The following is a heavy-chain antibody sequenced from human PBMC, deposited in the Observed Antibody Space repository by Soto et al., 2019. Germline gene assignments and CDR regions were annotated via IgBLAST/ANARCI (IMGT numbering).Heavy chain of an antibody. D-gene: IGHD6-13*01. Sequence: GSLRLSCAASGFTFSSYSMNWVRQAPGKGLEWVSYISSSSSTIYYADSVKGRFTISRDNAKNSLYLQMNSLRDEDTAVYYCARDSGSWYPTPWFDPWGQGTLVTVSS. CDR1: GFTFSSYS. CDR2: ISSSSSTI. V-gene: IGHV3-48*02. J-gene: IGHJ5*02. CDR3: ARDSGSWYPTPWFDP.